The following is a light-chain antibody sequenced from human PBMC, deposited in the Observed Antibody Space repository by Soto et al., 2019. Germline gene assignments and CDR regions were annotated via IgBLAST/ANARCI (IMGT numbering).Light chain of an antibody. CDR2: WAS. J-gene: IGKJ2*01. CDR3: QQFYNTPPYT. CDR1: QSVFHSANNMNY. V-gene: IGKV4-1*01. Sequence: DTVMTQSPDSLAVSLGERATINCKSSQSVFHSANNMNYLAWYQQKPGQSPKLLISWASIRDSGVPDRFSGSGSGTDFTLTINSLQXXDAAVYYCQQFYNTPPYTFGQGTRLEIK.